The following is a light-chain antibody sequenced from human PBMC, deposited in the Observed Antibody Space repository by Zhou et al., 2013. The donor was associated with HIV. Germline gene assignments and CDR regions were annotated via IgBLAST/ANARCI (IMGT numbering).Light chain of an antibody. V-gene: IGKV1-5*03. CDR3: QQYNNYPWT. Sequence: DIQMTQSPSTLSASVGDRVTITCRASQSVSSWLAWYQQKPGKVPKLLIYKASSLESGVPSRFSGSGSGTEFILSISSLQPDDFATYYCQQYNNYPWTFGQGTKVEIK. J-gene: IGKJ1*01. CDR2: KAS. CDR1: QSVSSW.